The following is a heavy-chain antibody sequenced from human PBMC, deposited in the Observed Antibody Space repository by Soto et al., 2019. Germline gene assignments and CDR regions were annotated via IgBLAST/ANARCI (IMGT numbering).Heavy chain of an antibody. Sequence: PSETLSLTCTVSGGSISSGGYYWSWIRQHPGKGLEWIGYIYYSGSTYYNPSLKSRVTISVDTSKNQFSLKLSSVTAADTAVYYCAGDRITMRDAFDIWGQGTMVTVSS. V-gene: IGHV4-31*03. CDR1: GGSISSGGYY. CDR2: IYYSGST. D-gene: IGHD3-22*01. CDR3: AGDRITMRDAFDI. J-gene: IGHJ3*02.